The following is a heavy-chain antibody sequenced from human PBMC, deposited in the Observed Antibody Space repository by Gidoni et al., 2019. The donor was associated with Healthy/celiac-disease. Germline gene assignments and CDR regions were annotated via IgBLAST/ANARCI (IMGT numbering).Heavy chain of an antibody. J-gene: IGHJ2*01. V-gene: IGHV3-23*01. D-gene: IGHD3-22*01. CDR1: GFTFSSYA. CDR2: ISGSGGST. Sequence: EVQLLESGGGLVQPGGSLRLSCAASGFTFSSYAMSWVRQAPGKGLEWVSAISGSGGSTYYADSVKGRFTISRDNSKNTLYLQMNSLRAEDTAVYYCAKRGDYYDSSGYPYWYFDLWGRGTLVTVSS. CDR3: AKRGDYYDSSGYPYWYFDL.